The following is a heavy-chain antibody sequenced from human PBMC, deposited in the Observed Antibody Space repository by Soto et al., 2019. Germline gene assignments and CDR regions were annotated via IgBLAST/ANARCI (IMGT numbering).Heavy chain of an antibody. Sequence: QVQLQESGPGLVKPSETLSLTCSVSGGSISNHSWSWIRQPPGTGLEWIGYIYYNGNTNYNPSLKSRVTMSVDTSRNQFSLKLPTVTAAYTAVYYCTRANWYSQYWGQGALVTVSS. V-gene: IGHV4-59*11. CDR3: TRANWYSQY. D-gene: IGHD1-7*01. CDR2: IYYNGNT. J-gene: IGHJ4*02. CDR1: GGSISNHS.